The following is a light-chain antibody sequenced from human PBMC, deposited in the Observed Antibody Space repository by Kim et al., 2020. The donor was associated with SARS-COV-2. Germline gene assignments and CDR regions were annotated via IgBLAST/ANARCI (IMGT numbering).Light chain of an antibody. V-gene: IGLV3-9*01. Sequence: VALGQTARSTWGGNNIGSKNVHWYQQKPGQAPVLVIYRDANRPSGIPERFSGSNSGNTATLTISRAQAGDEADYYCQVWDSNSYVFGTGTKVTVL. CDR1: NIGSKN. CDR3: QVWDSNSYV. CDR2: RDA. J-gene: IGLJ1*01.